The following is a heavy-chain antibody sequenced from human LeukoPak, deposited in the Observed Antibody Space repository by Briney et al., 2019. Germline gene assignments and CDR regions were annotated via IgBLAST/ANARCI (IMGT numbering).Heavy chain of an antibody. CDR1: GGSINSNSHN. CDR3: GRLRLRHSWYFYL. CDR2: IYYSGTT. J-gene: IGHJ2*01. D-gene: IGHD5-12*01. V-gene: IGHV4-39*01. Sequence: SETLSLTCTGYGGSINSNSHNWRWIRQPPGTGFELIGSIYYSGTTNYNPSLKSRVTISIDTSKQQFSLQLNSATAADTAMYYCGRLRLRHSWYFYLCGRGTLVTVSS.